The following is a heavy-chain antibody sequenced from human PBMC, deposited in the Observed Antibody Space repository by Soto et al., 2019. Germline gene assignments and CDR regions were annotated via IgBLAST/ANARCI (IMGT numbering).Heavy chain of an antibody. CDR3: ARLTGDYYFDY. CDR1: GASISSGDHY. CDR2: IYYNGIT. Sequence: QVQLQESGPGLVKASQTLSLTCTVSGASISSGDHYWSWVRQPPGKGLEWIGYIYYNGITFYNPSLKSRLPMSVDTSKNHFSLGLSSVTAADTAVYYCARLTGDYYFDYWGQGTLVTVSS. J-gene: IGHJ4*02. V-gene: IGHV4-30-4*01. D-gene: IGHD2-21*02.